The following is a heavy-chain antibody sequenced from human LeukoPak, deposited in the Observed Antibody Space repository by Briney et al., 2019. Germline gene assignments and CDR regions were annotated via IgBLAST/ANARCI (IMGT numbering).Heavy chain of an antibody. Sequence: GGSLRLSCAASGFTLSRYGMHWFRQAPGKRLEWVTFIEYDERNQHYADSVKGRFTISRDNSKNTLFLLMDSLRAEDTAVYYCAKLACSGGSCYLGEVAHWGQGTLVTVSS. CDR3: AKLACSGGSCYLGEVAH. J-gene: IGHJ4*02. CDR1: GFTLSRYG. V-gene: IGHV3-30*02. D-gene: IGHD2-15*01. CDR2: IEYDERNQ.